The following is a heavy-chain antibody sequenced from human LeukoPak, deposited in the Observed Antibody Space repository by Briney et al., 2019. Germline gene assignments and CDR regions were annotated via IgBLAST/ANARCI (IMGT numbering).Heavy chain of an antibody. CDR3: FRASGFDY. D-gene: IGHD3-10*01. V-gene: IGHV3-23*01. CDR2: IIGCGGST. Sequence: GGSVSHLCGPWGFPYRCYAMLELRQAPGKGVEGVSAIIGCGGSTYYADSVKGRFTISRDNSKNTLYRQMNSLRAEDTAVYYCFRASGFDYWGQGTLVTVSS. J-gene: IGHJ4*02. CDR1: GFPYRCYA.